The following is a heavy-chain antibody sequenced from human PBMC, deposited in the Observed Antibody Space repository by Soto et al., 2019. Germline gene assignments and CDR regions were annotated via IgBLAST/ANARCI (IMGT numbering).Heavy chain of an antibody. CDR2: ISYDANNK. J-gene: IGHJ4*02. V-gene: IGHV3-30-3*01. D-gene: IGHD6-13*01. CDR1: GFTFSSYA. Sequence: QVQLVESGGGVVQPGRSLRLSCAASGFTFSSYAMHWVHQAPGKGLEWVAIISYDANNKYYADSVKGRFTISRDNSKNTLYLQMNSLRAEDTAVYYCARGYSSSSAAFDYRGQGTLVTVSS. CDR3: ARGYSSSSAAFDY.